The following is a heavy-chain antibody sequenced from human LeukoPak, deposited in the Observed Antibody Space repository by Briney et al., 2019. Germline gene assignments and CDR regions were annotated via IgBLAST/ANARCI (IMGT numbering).Heavy chain of an antibody. CDR2: IYSGGST. Sequence: GGSLRLSCAASGFTVSSNYMSWVRQAPGKGLEWVSVIYSGGSTYYADSVKGRFTISRDNSKNTLYLQMNSLRAEDTAVYYCARARWAEKEWLGDGDDYWGQGTLVTVSS. V-gene: IGHV3-66*02. CDR3: ARARWAEKEWLGDGDDY. D-gene: IGHD3-3*01. J-gene: IGHJ4*02. CDR1: GFTVSSNY.